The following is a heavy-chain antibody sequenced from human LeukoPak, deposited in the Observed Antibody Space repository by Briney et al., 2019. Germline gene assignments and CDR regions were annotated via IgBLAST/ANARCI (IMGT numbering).Heavy chain of an antibody. D-gene: IGHD3-16*02. CDR3: ARDSAGLRLGELSLWDFDY. J-gene: IGHJ4*02. Sequence: PGRSLRLSCAASGLTFSSHAMHWVRQAPGKGLEWVAVISQDGSDRHYTDSVKGRFTVSRDNSKNTLYLQMNSLRAEDTAVYYCARDSAGLRLGELSLWDFDYWGQGTPVTVSS. V-gene: IGHV3-30-3*01. CDR2: ISQDGSDR. CDR1: GLTFSSHA.